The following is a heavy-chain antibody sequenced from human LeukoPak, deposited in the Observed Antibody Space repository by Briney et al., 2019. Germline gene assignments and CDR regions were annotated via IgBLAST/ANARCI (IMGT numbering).Heavy chain of an antibody. V-gene: IGHV3-23*01. CDR3: AKARGATYGTYYFDY. Sequence: GSLRLSCAASGFTFSSYAMNWVRQAPGKGLEWVSISGSGGDTYYADSVKGRFTISRDNSKNTLYLQMNSLRAEDTAVYYCAKARGATYGTYYFDYWGQGTLVTVSS. J-gene: IGHJ4*02. CDR2: ISGSGGDT. CDR1: GFTFSSYA. D-gene: IGHD4/OR15-4a*01.